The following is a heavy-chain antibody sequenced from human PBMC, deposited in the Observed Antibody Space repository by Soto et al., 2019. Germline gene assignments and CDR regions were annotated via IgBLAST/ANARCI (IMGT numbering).Heavy chain of an antibody. CDR2: VYHSGGS. D-gene: IGHD2-15*01. CDR3: GRVVEGATRHTDSDS. J-gene: IGHJ5*02. V-gene: IGHV4-39*02. CDR1: GASIHNSPSF. Sequence: SETRSLTCAVSGASIHNSPSFWGWIRQPPGKGLEFIGSVYHSGGSYYNPSLKGRVTISVDTADNQISLRVNSVTAADTAVYYCGRVVEGATRHTDSDSWGQGMLVTVSS.